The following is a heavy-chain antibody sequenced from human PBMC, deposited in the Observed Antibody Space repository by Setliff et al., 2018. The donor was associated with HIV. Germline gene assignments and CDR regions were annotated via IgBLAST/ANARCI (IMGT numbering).Heavy chain of an antibody. J-gene: IGHJ4*02. Sequence: SETLSLTCAVYGGSFSGYYWSWIRQPPGKGLEWIGHIYTSGSTNYNPSLKSRVTMSVGTSKNQFSLKLSSVTAADTAVYYCARSSSSSPFFFDYWGQGSLVTVSS. V-gene: IGHV4-59*10. D-gene: IGHD6-6*01. CDR1: GGSFSGYY. CDR3: ARSSSSSPFFFDY. CDR2: IYTSGST.